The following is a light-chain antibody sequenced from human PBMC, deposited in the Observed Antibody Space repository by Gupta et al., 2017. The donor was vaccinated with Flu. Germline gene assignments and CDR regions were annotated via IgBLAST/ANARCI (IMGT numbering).Light chain of an antibody. J-gene: IGLJ2*01. Sequence: SYELTQPPSVSVPPGQTASIPCSGDNLGNKYVSWYQVKPGQSPILVIYQDNRRPSGIPERFSGSTSGNIATLTINGTQAVDEADYFCQAWDSSTEEVFGGGTNLTVL. CDR2: QDN. CDR3: QAWDSSTEEV. V-gene: IGLV3-1*01. CDR1: NLGNKY.